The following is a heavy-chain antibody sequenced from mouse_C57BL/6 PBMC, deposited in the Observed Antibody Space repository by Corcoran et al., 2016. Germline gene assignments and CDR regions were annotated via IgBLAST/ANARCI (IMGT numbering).Heavy chain of an antibody. Sequence: QVQLQQSGAELARPGASVKLSCKASGYTFTSYGISWVKQRTGQGLEWIGEIYPRSGNTYYNEKFKGKATLTADKSSSTAYMELRSLTSEDSAVYFCAYYDGYYDYAMDYWGQGTSVTVSS. CDR3: AYYDGYYDYAMDY. CDR2: IYPRSGNT. CDR1: GYTFTSYG. V-gene: IGHV1-81*01. D-gene: IGHD2-3*01. J-gene: IGHJ4*01.